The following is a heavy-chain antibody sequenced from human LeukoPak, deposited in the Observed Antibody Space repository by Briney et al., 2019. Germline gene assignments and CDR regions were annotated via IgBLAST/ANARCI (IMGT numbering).Heavy chain of an antibody. V-gene: IGHV3-11*05. J-gene: IGHJ4*02. CDR3: ARDSGGDYFDY. D-gene: IGHD2-21*01. CDR2: ISSSSSYT. Sequence: GGSLRLSCAASGFTFSDYYMSWISQAPGKWMEWVSYISSSSSYTNYADSVKGRFTISRDNAKNSLYLQMNSLRAEDTAVYYCARDSGGDYFDYWGQGTLVTVSS. CDR1: GFTFSDYY.